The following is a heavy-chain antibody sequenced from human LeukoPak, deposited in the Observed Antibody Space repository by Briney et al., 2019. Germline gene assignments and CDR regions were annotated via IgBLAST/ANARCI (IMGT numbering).Heavy chain of an antibody. CDR3: ARILSSTAIPLDY. J-gene: IGHJ4*02. CDR1: GGSISSSSYY. D-gene: IGHD2-21*02. V-gene: IGHV4-39*01. CDR2: IYYSGST. Sequence: PSETLSLTCTVSGGSISSSSYYWGWIRQPPGKGLEWIGSIYYSGSTYYSPSLKSRVTISVDTSKNQFSLKLSSVTAADTAVYYCARILSSTAIPLDYWGQGTLVTVSS.